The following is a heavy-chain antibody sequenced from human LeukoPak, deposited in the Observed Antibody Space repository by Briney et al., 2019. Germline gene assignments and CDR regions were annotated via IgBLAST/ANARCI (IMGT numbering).Heavy chain of an antibody. J-gene: IGHJ4*02. V-gene: IGHV3-21*01. Sequence: PGGSLRLSCAASGFTFTSYNMNWVRQAPGKGLEWVSSISVTTGTYTYYTDSVSGRFTISRDNAKNSVYLQMNSLRAEDTAVYYCARTSYSGYDGDYWGQGTPVTVSS. CDR3: ARTSYSGYDGDY. CDR2: ISVTTGTYT. CDR1: GFTFTSYN. D-gene: IGHD5-12*01.